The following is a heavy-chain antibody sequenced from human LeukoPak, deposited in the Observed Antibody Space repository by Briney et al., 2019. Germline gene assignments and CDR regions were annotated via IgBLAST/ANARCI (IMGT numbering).Heavy chain of an antibody. Sequence: HPGRSLRLSCAASGFTFSSYWMSWVRQAPGKGLEWVANIKQDGSEKYYVDSVKGRFTISRDNAKNSLYLQMNSLRAEDTAVYYCASRLGGYRFGSSFDSWGQGTLVTVSS. J-gene: IGHJ4*02. CDR3: ASRLGGYRFGSSFDS. D-gene: IGHD5-18*01. CDR2: IKQDGSEK. V-gene: IGHV3-7*02. CDR1: GFTFSSYW.